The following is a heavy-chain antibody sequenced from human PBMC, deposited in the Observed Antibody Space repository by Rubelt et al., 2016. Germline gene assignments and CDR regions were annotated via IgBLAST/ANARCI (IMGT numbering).Heavy chain of an antibody. V-gene: IGHV3-7*02. D-gene: IGHD4-11*01. CDR3: ARSRDSPFDY. CDR2: IKPDGSEK. CDR1: SSYW. J-gene: IGHJ4*02. Sequence: SSYWMTWVRQAPGKGLEWVAYIKPDGSEKRYVDSVEGRFTISRDNAKNSLYVQMNSLRAEDTGLYYCARSRDSPFDYWGQGTLVTVSS.